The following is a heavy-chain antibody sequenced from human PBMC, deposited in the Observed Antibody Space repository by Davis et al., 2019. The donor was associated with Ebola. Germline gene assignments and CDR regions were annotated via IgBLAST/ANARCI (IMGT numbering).Heavy chain of an antibody. CDR2: ISAGGTYV. V-gene: IGHV3-21*01. J-gene: IGHJ3*02. CDR1: GFTFSTYN. D-gene: IGHD3-10*01. CDR3: VKDRSGSYAFDI. Sequence: GGSLRLSCATSGFTFSTYNMNWVRQAPGKGLEWVASISAGGTYVHYADSLKGRFTISRDISKNTLYVQMSSLRAEDTALYYCVKDRSGSYAFDIWGQGTMVTVSS.